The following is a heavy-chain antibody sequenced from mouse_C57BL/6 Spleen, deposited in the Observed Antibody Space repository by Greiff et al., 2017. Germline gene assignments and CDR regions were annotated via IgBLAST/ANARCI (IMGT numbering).Heavy chain of an antibody. V-gene: IGHV1-81*01. CDR1: GYTFTSYG. D-gene: IGHD1-1*01. Sequence: VQLQQSGAELARPGASVKLSCKASGYTFTSYGISWVKQRTGQGLEWIGEIYPRSGNTYYNEKFKGKATLTADKSSSTAYMELRSLTSEDSAVYFCARLTTTVVAYYFDYWGQGTTLTVSS. CDR2: IYPRSGNT. J-gene: IGHJ2*01. CDR3: ARLTTTVVAYYFDY.